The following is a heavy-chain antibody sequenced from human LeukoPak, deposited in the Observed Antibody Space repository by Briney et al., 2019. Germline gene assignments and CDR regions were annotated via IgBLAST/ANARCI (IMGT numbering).Heavy chain of an antibody. Sequence: GSLRLSYAASGFTFSSYGMHWVRQPPGKGLEWIGSIYYSGNTYYNPSLRSRVTISVDTSKNQFSLKLSSVTAADTALYYCTRLLRSIDAFDIWGQGTMVTVSS. CDR2: IYYSGNT. J-gene: IGHJ3*02. D-gene: IGHD2/OR15-2a*01. V-gene: IGHV4-39*01. CDR1: GFTFSSYG. CDR3: TRLLRSIDAFDI.